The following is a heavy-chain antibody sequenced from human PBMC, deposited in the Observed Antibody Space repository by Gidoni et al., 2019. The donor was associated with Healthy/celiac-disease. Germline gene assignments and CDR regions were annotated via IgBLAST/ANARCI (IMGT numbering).Heavy chain of an antibody. CDR1: GVTFGAYA. Sequence: EVQLVESGGGLVKPGRSLRLSCTASGVTFGAYAMGWFRQAPGKGLGWVGVIRSKAYGGTTEYAASVKGRFTISRDDSKSIAYLQMNSLKTEDTAVYYCTRDRGFQDFWSGPEKYDYWGQGTLVTVSS. J-gene: IGHJ4*02. CDR3: TRDRGFQDFWSGPEKYDY. D-gene: IGHD3-3*01. V-gene: IGHV3-49*05. CDR2: IRSKAYGGTT.